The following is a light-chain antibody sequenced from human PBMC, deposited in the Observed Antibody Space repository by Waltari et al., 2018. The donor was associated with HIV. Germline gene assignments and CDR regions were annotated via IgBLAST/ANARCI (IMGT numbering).Light chain of an antibody. Sequence: SSELTQDPAVSVALGQTVRITCQGDSLRSYYASWYQQKPGQAPVLVIYGKNNRPSGIADRFSGSSSGNTASLTITGAQAEDEADDYCNSRDSSGNLVVFGGGTKLTVL. CDR3: NSRDSSGNLVV. CDR1: SLRSYY. J-gene: IGLJ2*01. CDR2: GKN. V-gene: IGLV3-19*01.